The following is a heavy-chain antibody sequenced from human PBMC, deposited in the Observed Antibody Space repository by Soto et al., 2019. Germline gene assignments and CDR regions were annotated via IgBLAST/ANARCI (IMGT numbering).Heavy chain of an antibody. V-gene: IGHV1-8*01. CDR2: MNPNSGNT. Sequence: QVQLVQSGAEVKKPGASVKVSCKASGYTFTSYDINWVRQATGQGIEWMGWMNPNSGNTGYAQKFXXRATMTRNTSISTAYMELSSLRSEATAVYYCAREVAGYVGNWGQGTLVTVSS. D-gene: IGHD6-19*01. J-gene: IGHJ4*02. CDR1: GYTFTSYD. CDR3: AREVAGYVGN.